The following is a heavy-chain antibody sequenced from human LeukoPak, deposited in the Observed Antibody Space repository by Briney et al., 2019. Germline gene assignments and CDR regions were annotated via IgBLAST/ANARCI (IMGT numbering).Heavy chain of an antibody. Sequence: ASVKVSCKASGYTFTGYYMHWVRQAPGQGLEWMGWINPNSGGTNYAQKFQGRVTMTRDTSISTAYMEPSRLRSDDTAVYYCARDPGASRGTTNWFDPWGQGTLVTVSS. J-gene: IGHJ5*02. CDR3: ARDPGASRGTTNWFDP. V-gene: IGHV1-2*02. CDR1: GYTFTGYY. CDR2: INPNSGGT. D-gene: IGHD1-1*01.